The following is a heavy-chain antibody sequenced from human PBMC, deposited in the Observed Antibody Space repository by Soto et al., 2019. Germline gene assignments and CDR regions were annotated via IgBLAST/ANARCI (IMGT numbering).Heavy chain of an antibody. J-gene: IGHJ6*02. CDR3: ARTVAAPYYYYGMDV. CDR1: GGSISSSSYY. V-gene: IGHV4-39*01. CDR2: IYYSGST. D-gene: IGHD6-19*01. Sequence: QLQLQESGPGLVKPSETLSLTCTVSGGSISSSSYYWGWIRQPPGKGLEWIGSIYYSGSTYYNPSLKSRVTISVDTSKNQFSLKLSSVTAADTAVYYCARTVAAPYYYYGMDVWGQGTTVTVSS.